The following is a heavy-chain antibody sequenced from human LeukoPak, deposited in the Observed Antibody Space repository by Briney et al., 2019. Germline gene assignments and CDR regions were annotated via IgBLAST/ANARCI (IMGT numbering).Heavy chain of an antibody. Sequence: SETLSLTCTVSGGSISSYYWSWIRQPAGKGPEWIGRIYTSGSTNYNPSLKSRVTMSVDMSKNQFSLKLSSVTAADTAVYYCARVGSSWAPFDYWGQGTLVTVSS. CDR1: GGSISSYY. J-gene: IGHJ4*02. CDR3: ARVGSSWAPFDY. V-gene: IGHV4-4*07. CDR2: IYTSGST. D-gene: IGHD6-13*01.